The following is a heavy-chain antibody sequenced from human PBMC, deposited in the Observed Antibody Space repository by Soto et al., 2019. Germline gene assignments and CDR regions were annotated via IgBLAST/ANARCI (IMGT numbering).Heavy chain of an antibody. CDR3: VFPTGDHYYGMDV. D-gene: IGHD4-17*01. V-gene: IGHV3-74*01. J-gene: IGHJ6*02. CDR1: GFTFSTYW. CDR2: INSDGSST. Sequence: GGSLRLSCAASGFTFSTYWMHWVRQAPGKGLVWVSRINSDGSSTNYADSVKGRFTISRDNAKNTLYLQMNSLRAEDTAVYYCVFPTGDHYYGMDVWGQGTTVTVSS.